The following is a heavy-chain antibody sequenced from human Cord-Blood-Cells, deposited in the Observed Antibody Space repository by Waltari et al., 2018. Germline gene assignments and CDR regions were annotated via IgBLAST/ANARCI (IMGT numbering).Heavy chain of an antibody. V-gene: IGHV3-53*04. J-gene: IGHJ4*02. D-gene: IGHD1-20*01. CDR3: ARVTGTYYFDY. Sequence: EVQLVESGGGLVQPGGSLRLSCAASGFTVSSNYMSWVRQAPGKGLEWVSVIYSGGSTYYADSVKGRFTISRHNSKNTLYLQMNSLRAEDTAVYYYARVTGTYYFDYWGQGTLVTVSS. CDR1: GFTVSSNY. CDR2: IYSGGST.